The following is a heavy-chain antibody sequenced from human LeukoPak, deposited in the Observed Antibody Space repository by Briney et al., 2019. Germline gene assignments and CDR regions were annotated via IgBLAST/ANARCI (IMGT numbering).Heavy chain of an antibody. CDR1: GXSFTSYW. J-gene: IGHJ6*02. CDR2: IYPGDSDT. V-gene: IGHV5-51*01. D-gene: IGHD6-13*01. CDR3: ARSLAAAGIDYYYYYGMDV. Sequence: GESLKISCKGSGXSFTSYWIGWVRQMPGKGLEWMGIIYPGDSDTRYSPSFQGQVTISADKSISTAYLQWSSLKASDTAMYYCARSLAAAGIDYYYYYGMDVWGQGTTVTVSS.